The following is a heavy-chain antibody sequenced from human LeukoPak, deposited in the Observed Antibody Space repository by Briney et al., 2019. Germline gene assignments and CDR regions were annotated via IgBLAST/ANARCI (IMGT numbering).Heavy chain of an antibody. Sequence: PGGSLRLSCAASGFTFSSYAMSWVRQAPGKGLEWVSGISGGGGSTYYADSVKGRFTISRDNSKNTLYLQMNSLRAEDTAVYYCARGLYYYNSSGYYYEYYFDYWGQGTLVTVSS. CDR3: ARGLYYYNSSGYYYEYYFDY. D-gene: IGHD3-22*01. J-gene: IGHJ4*02. CDR2: ISGGGGST. CDR1: GFTFSSYA. V-gene: IGHV3-23*01.